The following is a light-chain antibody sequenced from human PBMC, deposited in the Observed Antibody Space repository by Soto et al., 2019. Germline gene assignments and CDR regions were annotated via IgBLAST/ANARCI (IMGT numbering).Light chain of an antibody. CDR3: QSYDSSLNDVV. V-gene: IGLV1-40*01. J-gene: IGLJ2*01. CDR1: SSNIGARYD. CDR2: GYN. Sequence: VLTQPPSVSGAPGQRVTISCTGSSSNIGARYDVHWYQQLPGTAPKLLIYGYNNRPSGVPDRFSGSKSGTSASLAITGLQAEDEAVYYCQSYDSSLNDVVFGGGTKLTVL.